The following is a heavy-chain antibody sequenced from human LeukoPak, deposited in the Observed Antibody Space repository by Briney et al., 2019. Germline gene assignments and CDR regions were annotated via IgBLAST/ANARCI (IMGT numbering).Heavy chain of an antibody. CDR2: IAYDGRNS. Sequence: SGMSLRLSCGASGFTLSAYGVHWIRQAPGKGLEWLAVIAYDGRNSYYADSVKGRFTISRDNSKNTVFLQMNSLRVEDTAVYHCAKNRIPTAITPDSWGQGTLVTASS. J-gene: IGHJ5*01. CDR3: AKNRIPTAITPDS. D-gene: IGHD2-2*02. V-gene: IGHV3-30*18. CDR1: GFTLSAYG.